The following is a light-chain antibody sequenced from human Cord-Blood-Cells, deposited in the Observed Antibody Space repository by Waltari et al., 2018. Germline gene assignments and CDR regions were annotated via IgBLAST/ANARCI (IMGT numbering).Light chain of an antibody. J-gene: IGKJ1*01. CDR3: QQYNSYGT. CDR2: DAS. V-gene: IGKV1-5*01. CDR1: QSISSW. Sequence: DIQMTQSPSTLSASVGDRVPITCRASQSISSWLAWYQQKPGKAPKLLIYDASRLESGVPSRFSGSGSGTEFTLTISSLQPDDFATYYCQQYNSYGTFGQGTKVEIK.